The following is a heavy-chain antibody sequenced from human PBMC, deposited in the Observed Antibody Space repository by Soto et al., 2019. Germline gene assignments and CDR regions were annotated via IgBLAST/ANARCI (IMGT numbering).Heavy chain of an antibody. CDR3: ASDKITGLFDY. D-gene: IGHD2-8*02. CDR2: INHSGST. Sequence: QVQLQQWGAGLLKPSETLSLTCAVYGGSFSGYYWTWIRQPPGTGLEWIGEINHSGSTNYNPSLKSRVTRSVDTSKNHFSLKLTSVNSAATAVYYCASDKITGLFDYWGQGTLVTVSS. V-gene: IGHV4-34*01. CDR1: GGSFSGYY. J-gene: IGHJ4*02.